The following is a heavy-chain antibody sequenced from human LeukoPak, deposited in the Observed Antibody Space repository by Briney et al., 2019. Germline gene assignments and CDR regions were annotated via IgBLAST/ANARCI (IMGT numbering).Heavy chain of an antibody. CDR3: ARDRSPEGYYDSSHWDYYHGMDV. CDR2: IYYSGST. J-gene: IGHJ6*02. D-gene: IGHD3-22*01. Sequence: SETLSLTCTVSGGPISNYYWSWIRQPPGKGLEWIGYIYYSGSTNYNPSLKSRVTISVDTSKNQFSLNLSSVTAADTAMYYCARDRSPEGYYDSSHWDYYHGMDVWGQGTTVTVSS. CDR1: GGPISNYY. V-gene: IGHV4-59*01.